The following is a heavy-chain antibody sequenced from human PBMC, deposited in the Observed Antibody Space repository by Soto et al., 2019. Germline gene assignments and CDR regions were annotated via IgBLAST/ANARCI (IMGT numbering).Heavy chain of an antibody. CDR3: AGSLSGSYSLDY. Sequence: GGSLRLSCAASGFTFSNYAMNWVRQAPGKGLEWVSSISDNGGTTYYADSVKGRFTISRDNSKNTLYLQMNSLRAEDTAVYYCAGSLSGSYSLDYWGQGTLVTVSS. J-gene: IGHJ4*02. CDR1: GFTFSNYA. D-gene: IGHD1-26*01. CDR2: ISDNGGTT. V-gene: IGHV3-23*01.